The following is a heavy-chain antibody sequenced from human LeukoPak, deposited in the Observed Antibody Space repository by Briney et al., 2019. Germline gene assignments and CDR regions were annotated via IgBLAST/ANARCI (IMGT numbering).Heavy chain of an antibody. V-gene: IGHV1-69*13. D-gene: IGHD6-6*01. CDR3: ARGTPQYSRALHYFDY. Sequence: SVKVSCKASGGTFSSYAISWVRQAPGQGLEWMGGIIPIFGTANYAQKFQGRITITADESTSTAYMELSSLRSEDTAVYYCARGTPQYSRALHYFDYWGQGTLVTVSS. J-gene: IGHJ4*02. CDR2: IIPIFGTA. CDR1: GGTFSSYA.